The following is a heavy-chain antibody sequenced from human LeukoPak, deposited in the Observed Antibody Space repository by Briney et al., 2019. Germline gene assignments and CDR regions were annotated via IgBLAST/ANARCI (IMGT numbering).Heavy chain of an antibody. CDR1: GGSISSYY. CDR2: IYYSGST. J-gene: IGHJ5*02. CDR3: ARRVMAAGPFDP. Sequence: SETLSLTCTVSGGSISSYYWSWIQQPPGKGLEWIGYIYYSGSTNYNPSLKSRVTISVDTSKNQFSLKLSSVTAADTAVYYCARRVMAAGPFDPWGQGTLVTVSS. D-gene: IGHD6-13*01. V-gene: IGHV4-59*08.